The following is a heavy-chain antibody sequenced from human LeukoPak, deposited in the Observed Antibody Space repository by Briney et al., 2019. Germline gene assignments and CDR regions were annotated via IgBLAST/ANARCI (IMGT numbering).Heavy chain of an antibody. CDR2: IYSGGST. V-gene: IGHV3-53*01. D-gene: IGHD2-15*01. CDR1: GFTFSSYG. CDR3: ARDGGYWYFDL. Sequence: GGSLRLSCAASGFTFSSYGMHWVRQAPGKGLEWVSVIYSGGSTYYADSVKGRFTISRDNSKNTLYLQMNSLRAEDTAVYYCARDGGYWYFDLWGRGTLVTVSS. J-gene: IGHJ2*01.